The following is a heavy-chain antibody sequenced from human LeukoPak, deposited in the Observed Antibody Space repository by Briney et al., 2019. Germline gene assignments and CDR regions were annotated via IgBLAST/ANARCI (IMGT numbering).Heavy chain of an antibody. V-gene: IGHV3-48*01. CDR1: GFTFSRFG. Sequence: GGSLRLSCAASGFTFSRFGMNWVRQAPGKGLEWVSYINGGGSPIYYADSVRGRFTISRDYVKNSLYLQMNSLRAEDTAMYYCVRDNPRCCGVVPANIDDYWGQGTLVTVSS. CDR3: VRDNPRCCGVVPANIDDY. D-gene: IGHD2-15*01. CDR2: INGGGSPI. J-gene: IGHJ4*02.